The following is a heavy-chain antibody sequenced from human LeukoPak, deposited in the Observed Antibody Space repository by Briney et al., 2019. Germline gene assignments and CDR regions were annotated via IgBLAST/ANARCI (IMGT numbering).Heavy chain of an antibody. CDR2: IIPIFGTA. CDR3: ARSLGREGDFWSGYFSDYYYGMDV. CDR1: GGTFISYA. J-gene: IGHJ6*02. D-gene: IGHD3-3*01. V-gene: IGHV1-69*06. Sequence: AAVKVSCKASGGTFISYAIRGVRQAPGQGLEWMGGIIPIFGTANYEQKFQGRVTITAEKSRRKAYMELSSLRSEDTAVYYCARSLGREGDFWSGYFSDYYYGMDVWGQGTTVTVSS.